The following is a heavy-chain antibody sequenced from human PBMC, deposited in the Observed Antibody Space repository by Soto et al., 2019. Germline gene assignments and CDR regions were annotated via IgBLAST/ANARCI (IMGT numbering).Heavy chain of an antibody. J-gene: IGHJ4*02. CDR2: INHSGST. V-gene: IGHV4-34*01. CDR3: ARHHDAPLDY. CDR1: GESFRPYY. Sequence: SETLSLTCAVYGESFRPYYWSWIRQPPGKGLEWIGGINHSGSTNYNPSLKSRVTISVDTSKNQFSLKLSFVTAADTAVYYCARHHDAPLDYWGQGIPVTVSS.